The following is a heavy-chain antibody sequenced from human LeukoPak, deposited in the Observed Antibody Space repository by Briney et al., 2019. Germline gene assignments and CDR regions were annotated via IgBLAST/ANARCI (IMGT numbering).Heavy chain of an antibody. Sequence: GGSLRLSCTASGFTFGDYAMSWFRQAPGKGLEWVGRIERKTDGATTDYAAPVKGRFTISRDDSKNTLYLQMNSLKTEDTAVYYCTTHRGYSSSPTFDYWGQGTLVTVPS. CDR3: TTHRGYSSSPTFDY. CDR1: GFTFGDYA. J-gene: IGHJ4*02. V-gene: IGHV3-15*04. D-gene: IGHD6-13*01. CDR2: IERKTDGATT.